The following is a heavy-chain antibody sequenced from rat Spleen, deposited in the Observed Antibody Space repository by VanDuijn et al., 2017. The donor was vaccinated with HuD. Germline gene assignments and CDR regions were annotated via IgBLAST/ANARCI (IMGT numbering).Heavy chain of an antibody. CDR2: ISYDGSST. J-gene: IGHJ3*01. Sequence: EVQLVESGGGLVQPGRSLKLSCAASGFTFSEYNMAWVRQAPAKGLEWVATISYDGSSTYYRDSVKGRFTISRDNAKRTLFLQMDSLRSDDTATYHCARPVDFWGQGTLVTVSS. D-gene: IGHD1-7*01. V-gene: IGHV5-7*01. CDR3: ARPVDF. CDR1: GFTFSEYN.